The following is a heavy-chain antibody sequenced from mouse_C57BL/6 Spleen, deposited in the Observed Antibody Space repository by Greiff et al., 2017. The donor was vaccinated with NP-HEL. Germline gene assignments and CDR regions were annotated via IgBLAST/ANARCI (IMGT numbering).Heavy chain of an antibody. CDR2: ISSGSSTI. J-gene: IGHJ4*01. CDR1: GFTFSDYG. Sequence: EVQLVESGGGLVKPGGSLKLSCAASGFTFSDYGMHWVRQAPEKGLEWVAYISSGSSTIYYADTVKGRFTISRDNAKNTLFLQMTSLRSEDTAMYYCARTITTYYYYAMDYWGQRTSVTVSS. CDR3: ARTITTYYYYAMDY. V-gene: IGHV5-17*01. D-gene: IGHD2-4*01.